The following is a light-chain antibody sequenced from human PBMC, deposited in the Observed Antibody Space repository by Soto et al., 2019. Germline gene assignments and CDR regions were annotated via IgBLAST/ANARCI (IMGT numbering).Light chain of an antibody. V-gene: IGKV3-20*01. Sequence: EIVLTQSPGTLSLSPGERATLSCRASQSVSSTYLIWYQQKPGQAPRLLIYGASGRAPGIPDRFSGSGSGTDFTLTISRLEPEDFAVYYCQQYGSSPITFGQGTRLEIK. CDR1: QSVSSTY. CDR2: GAS. CDR3: QQYGSSPIT. J-gene: IGKJ5*01.